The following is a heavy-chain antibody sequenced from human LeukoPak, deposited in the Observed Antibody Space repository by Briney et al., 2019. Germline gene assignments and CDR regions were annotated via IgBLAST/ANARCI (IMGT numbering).Heavy chain of an antibody. Sequence: GGSLRLSCAASGFDFSNYAMAWVRQTPGKGLEWMSAIGGSDSGTFYRDSVKGRFTISRDNSNNRLYLEMNSLRAEDTAVYYCVKQWSLAAAGTFDFWGQGTLVTVSS. CDR2: IGGSDSGT. CDR1: GFDFSNYA. D-gene: IGHD6-13*01. V-gene: IGHV3-23*01. CDR3: VKQWSLAAAGTFDF. J-gene: IGHJ4*02.